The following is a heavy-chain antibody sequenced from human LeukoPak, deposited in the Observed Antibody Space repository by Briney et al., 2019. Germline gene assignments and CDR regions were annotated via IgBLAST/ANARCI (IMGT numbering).Heavy chain of an antibody. CDR3: ARGHYQLYDFEY. J-gene: IGHJ4*02. V-gene: IGHV5-51*01. Sequence: GESLKISCKGSGYSFATYWIGWVRQMPGKGLEWMGIIYPGDSDTRYSPSSQGQVTISADKSIKTAYLQWSSLKTSDTAIYYCARGHYQLYDFEYWGQGTLVTVSS. CDR1: GYSFATYW. CDR2: IYPGDSDT. D-gene: IGHD2-2*02.